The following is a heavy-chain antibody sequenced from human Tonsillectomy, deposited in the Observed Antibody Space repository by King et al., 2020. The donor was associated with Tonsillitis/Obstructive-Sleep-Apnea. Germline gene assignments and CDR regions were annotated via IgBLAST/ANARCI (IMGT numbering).Heavy chain of an antibody. V-gene: IGHV3-30*18. D-gene: IGHD6-6*01. J-gene: IGHJ4*02. CDR2: ISYDGSNK. CDR3: AKDHRVATRLYYFDY. Sequence: VQLVESGGGVVQPGRSLRLSCAASGFSFSSYGMHWVRQAPGKGLEWVAVISYDGSNKYYADSVKGRFTISRDNSKNTLYLLMNSLRPEDTAVYYCAKDHRVATRLYYFDYWVQGTLVTVSS. CDR1: GFSFSSYG.